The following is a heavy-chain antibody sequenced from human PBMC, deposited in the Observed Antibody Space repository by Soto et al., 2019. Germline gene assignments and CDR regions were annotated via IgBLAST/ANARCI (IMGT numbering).Heavy chain of an antibody. Sequence: GGSLRLSCAASGFTFRSYAVSWVRQAPGKGLEWVSAISGSGGSTYYADSVKGRFTISRDNSRNTLYLQMNSLRAEDTAVYYSAKENWGPPGAFDIWGQGTMVTVSS. V-gene: IGHV3-23*01. CDR2: ISGSGGST. CDR1: GFTFRSYA. CDR3: AKENWGPPGAFDI. D-gene: IGHD7-27*01. J-gene: IGHJ3*02.